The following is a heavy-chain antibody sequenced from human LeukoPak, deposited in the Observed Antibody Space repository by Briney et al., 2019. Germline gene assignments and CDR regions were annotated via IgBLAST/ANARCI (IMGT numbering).Heavy chain of an antibody. D-gene: IGHD4/OR15-4a*01. V-gene: IGHV4-34*01. CDR1: GGSFSGYY. CDR2: INHSGST. CDR3: ARFSRVLFDI. Sequence: PSETLSLTCAVYGGSFSGYYWSWIRQPPGKGLEWIGEINHSGSTNYNPSLKSRVTISVDTSKNQFSLKLSSVTAADTAVYYCARFSRVLFDIWGQGTMVTVSS. J-gene: IGHJ3*02.